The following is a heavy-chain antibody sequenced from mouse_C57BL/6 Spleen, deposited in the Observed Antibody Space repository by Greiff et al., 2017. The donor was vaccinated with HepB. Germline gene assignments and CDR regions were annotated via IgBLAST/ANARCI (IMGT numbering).Heavy chain of an antibody. D-gene: IGHD1-1*02. Sequence: VQLQQSGAELVKPGASVKLSCTASGFNIKDYYMHWVKQRPEQGLEWIGRIDPEDGETKYAPKFKGKATITADTSSNTAYMQLSSLTSEDTAVYYCARFPWYYYAMDDWGQGTSVTVSS. CDR1: GFNIKDYY. V-gene: IGHV14-2*01. CDR2: IDPEDGET. J-gene: IGHJ4*01. CDR3: ARFPWYYYAMDD.